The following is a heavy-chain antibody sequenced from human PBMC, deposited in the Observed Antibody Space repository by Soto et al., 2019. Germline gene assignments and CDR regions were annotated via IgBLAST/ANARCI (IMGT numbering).Heavy chain of an antibody. CDR3: VRGRVAVVWDYFDL. CDR1: GFTFSRYW. D-gene: IGHD2-2*01. J-gene: IGHJ4*02. Sequence: GGSLRLSCAASGFTFSRYWMHWVRQAPGKGLVWVSHIYGDVSIINYADSVKGRFTISRDNAKNTLYLQMDSLKDEDTAMYYCVRGRVAVVWDYFDLCGQGTPVTVSS. CDR2: IYGDVSII. V-gene: IGHV3-74*01.